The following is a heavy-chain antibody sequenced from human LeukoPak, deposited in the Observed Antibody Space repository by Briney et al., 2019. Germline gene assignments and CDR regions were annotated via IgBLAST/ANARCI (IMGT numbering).Heavy chain of an antibody. CDR3: ASMVVPAVIRNVAVDI. Sequence: GRTLRLSCAASGFTFSDYYMDWVRQAPGKGLERVGRTRNKANSHTTEYAATVKGTFTSSRDDSKNSLYLQMNSLKTEDTAVYYCASMVVPAVIRNVAVDIWGQGTMVTVSS. D-gene: IGHD2-2*02. CDR2: TRNKANSHTT. J-gene: IGHJ3*02. CDR1: GFTFSDYY. V-gene: IGHV3-72*01.